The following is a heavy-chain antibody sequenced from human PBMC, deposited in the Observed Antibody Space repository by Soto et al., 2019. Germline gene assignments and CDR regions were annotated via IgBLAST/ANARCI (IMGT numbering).Heavy chain of an antibody. J-gene: IGHJ5*02. V-gene: IGHV3-23*01. CDR2: ISGSGGST. CDR3: AKLGADFLNWFDP. CDR1: GFTFSAFA. Sequence: GSLRLSCDASGFTFSAFAMSWVRQVPGKGLEWVSAISGSGGSTYYADSVKGRFTISRDNSKNTLYLQMNSLRAEDTAVYYCAKLGADFLNWFDPWGQGTLVTVSS. D-gene: IGHD3-16*01.